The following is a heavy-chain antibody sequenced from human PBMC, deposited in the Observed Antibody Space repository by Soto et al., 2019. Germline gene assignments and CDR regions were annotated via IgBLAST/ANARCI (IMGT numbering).Heavy chain of an antibody. CDR2: ISAHNGNT. D-gene: IGHD1-1*01. CDR3: ARGRYGDY. V-gene: IGHV1-18*01. J-gene: IGHJ4*02. Sequence: QVHLLQAGAEVKKPGASVKVSCKASGYTFTIYGITWVRQAPGQGREWMGWISAHNGNTDYAQKLQGRVIVTRDTSTSTAYMELRSLISDDTAVYYCARGRYGDYWGQGSMVTVSS. CDR1: GYTFTIYG.